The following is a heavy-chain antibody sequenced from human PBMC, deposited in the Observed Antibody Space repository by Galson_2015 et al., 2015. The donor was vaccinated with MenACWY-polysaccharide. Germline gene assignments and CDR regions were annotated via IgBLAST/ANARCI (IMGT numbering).Heavy chain of an antibody. CDR1: GGSISSYY. V-gene: IGHV4-59*01. J-gene: IGHJ4*02. D-gene: IGHD2-15*01. Sequence: ETLSLTCTVSGGSISSYYWSWIRQPPGKGLEWIGHLSYTGRTNYSPSLKSRVTISGDASKNHFSLTLNSVTAADTAIYYCARVRGVRQHIAVTTFYFDYWGQGTLVTVSS. CDR3: ARVRGVRQHIAVTTFYFDY. CDR2: LSYTGRT.